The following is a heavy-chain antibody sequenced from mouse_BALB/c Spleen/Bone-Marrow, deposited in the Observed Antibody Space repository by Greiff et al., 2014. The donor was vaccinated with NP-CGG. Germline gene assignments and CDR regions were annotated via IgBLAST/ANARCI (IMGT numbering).Heavy chain of an antibody. D-gene: IGHD3-1*01. CDR2: SNPGSGGT. CDR1: GYAFTNYL. V-gene: IGHV1-54*01. Sequence: QVQLQQSGAELVRPGTSVKLSCKASGYAFTNYLIEWIKQRPGQGLEWIGESNPGSGGTNYNEKFKGKATLTADKSSSTAYMQLRSVESDVSAVYFCEREAVRDFDYWGPGTLVTVSA. CDR3: EREAVRDFDY. J-gene: IGHJ3*01.